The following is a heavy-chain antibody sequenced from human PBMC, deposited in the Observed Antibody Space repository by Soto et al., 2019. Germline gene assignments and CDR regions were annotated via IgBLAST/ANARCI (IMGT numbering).Heavy chain of an antibody. J-gene: IGHJ6*03. CDR3: ADSGSYTDV. D-gene: IGHD3-22*01. CDR2: IKHDGSEK. CDR1: GFTFSSYW. Sequence: EVQLVESGGGLVQPGGSPRLSCAASGFTFSSYWMTWVRQAPGKGLEWVANIKHDGSEKQYVDSVKGRFTISRDNAKNSLYLQMNSLRAEDTAVYYCADSGSYTDVWGKGTTVIVSS. V-gene: IGHV3-7*01.